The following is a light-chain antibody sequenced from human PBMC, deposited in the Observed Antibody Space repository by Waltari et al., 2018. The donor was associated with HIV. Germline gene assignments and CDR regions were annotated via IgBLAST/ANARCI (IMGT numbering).Light chain of an antibody. CDR2: GAS. CDR1: QSVSSN. CDR3: QQYKNWYT. Sequence: EIVMTQSPATLSVSPGERATLSCRASQSVSSNLAWYQQKPGQAPRLLIYGASTRATAIPARFSGSGSGTEFTLTISSLQSEDFAVYYCQQYKNWYTFGQGTKLEIK. J-gene: IGKJ2*01. V-gene: IGKV3-15*01.